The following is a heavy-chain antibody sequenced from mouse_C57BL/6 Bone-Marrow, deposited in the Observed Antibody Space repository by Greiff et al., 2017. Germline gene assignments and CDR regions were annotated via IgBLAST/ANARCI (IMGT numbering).Heavy chain of an antibody. Sequence: VQLKESGAELVRPGASVKLSCTASGFNIKDDYMHWVKQRPEQGLEWIGWIDPENGDTEYASKFQGKATITVDKSSNTAYLQLSSLTSEDTAVYYCTRIAYWGQGTLVTVSA. CDR2: IDPENGDT. CDR3: TRIAY. CDR1: GFNIKDDY. V-gene: IGHV14-4*01. J-gene: IGHJ3*01.